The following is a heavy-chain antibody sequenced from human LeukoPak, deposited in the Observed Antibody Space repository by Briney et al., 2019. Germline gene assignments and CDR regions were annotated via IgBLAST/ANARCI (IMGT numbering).Heavy chain of an antibody. V-gene: IGHV4-31*03. D-gene: IGHD6-13*01. J-gene: IGHJ4*02. CDR1: GGSISSGGYY. CDR2: IYYSGST. Sequence: PSETLSLTCTVPGGSISSGGYYWSWIRQHPGKGLEWIGYIYYSGSTYYNPSLKSRVTISVDTSKNQFSLKLSSVTAADTAVYYCARGGSSWYINWGQGTLVTVSS. CDR3: ARGGSSWYIN.